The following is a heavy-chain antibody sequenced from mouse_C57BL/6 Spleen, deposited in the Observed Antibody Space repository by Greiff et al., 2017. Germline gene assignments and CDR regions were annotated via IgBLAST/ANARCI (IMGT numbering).Heavy chain of an antibody. J-gene: IGHJ4*01. CDR1: GFTFSDYG. D-gene: IGHD1-1*01. CDR2: ISSGSSTI. V-gene: IGHV5-17*01. Sequence: EVMLVESGGGLVKPGGSLKLSCAASGFTFSDYGMHWVRQAPEKGLEWVAYISSGSSTIYYADTVKGRFTISRDNAKNTLFLQMTSLRSEDTAMYYCANALLIYYYGSSPSMDYWGQGTSVTVSS. CDR3: ANALLIYYYGSSPSMDY.